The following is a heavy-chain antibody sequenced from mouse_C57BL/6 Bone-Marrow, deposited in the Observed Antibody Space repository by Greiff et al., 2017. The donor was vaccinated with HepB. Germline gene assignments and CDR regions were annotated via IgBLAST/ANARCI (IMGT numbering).Heavy chain of an antibody. CDR1: GYTFTSYW. CDR3: ARSGSGHWYFDV. V-gene: IGHV1-52*01. Sequence: QVQLQQPGAELVRPGSSVKLSCKASGYTFTSYWMHWVKQRPIQGLEWIGNIDPSDSETHYNQKFKDKATLTVDKSSSTAYMQRSSLTSEDSAVYYCARSGSGHWYFDVWGTGTTVTVSS. D-gene: IGHD1-1*01. CDR2: IDPSDSET. J-gene: IGHJ1*03.